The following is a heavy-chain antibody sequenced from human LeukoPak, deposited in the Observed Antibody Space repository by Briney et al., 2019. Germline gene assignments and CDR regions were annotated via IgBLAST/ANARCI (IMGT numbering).Heavy chain of an antibody. V-gene: IGHV1-2*02. D-gene: IGHD3-22*01. CDR2: INPNSGGT. Sequence: ASVKVSCKASGYTFTRYYMHWVRQAPGQGLEWMGWINPNSGGTNYAQKFQGRVTMTRDTSISTAYMELSRLRSDDTAVYYCARGPYYYDSSGYYYYYWGQGTLVTVSS. CDR3: ARGPYYYDSSGYYYYY. CDR1: GYTFTRYY. J-gene: IGHJ4*02.